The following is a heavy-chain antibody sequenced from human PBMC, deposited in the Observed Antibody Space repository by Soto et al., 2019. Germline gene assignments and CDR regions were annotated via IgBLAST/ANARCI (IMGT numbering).Heavy chain of an antibody. V-gene: IGHV5-10-1*01. J-gene: IGHJ6*02. CDR1: GYSFTSYW. Sequence: PWESLKISCKGSGYSFTSYWISWVRQMPGKGLKWMGRIDPSDSYTNYSPSFQGHVTISADKSISTAYLQWSSLKASDTAMYYCARNDHSSSRPYYYYGMDVWGQGTTVTVSS. D-gene: IGHD6-6*01. CDR2: IDPSDSYT. CDR3: ARNDHSSSRPYYYYGMDV.